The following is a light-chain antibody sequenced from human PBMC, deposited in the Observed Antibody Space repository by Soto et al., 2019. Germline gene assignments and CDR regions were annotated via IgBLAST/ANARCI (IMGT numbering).Light chain of an antibody. V-gene: IGLV2-14*01. CDR3: NSYTSSNTYV. CDR1: SSDVGAHNF. J-gene: IGLJ1*01. Sequence: QSVLTQPASVSGSLGQAITISCSGSSSDVGAHNFVSWYQHHPGKAPKLMIYEVSNRPSGVSNRFSGSKSGNTASLTISGLQAEDEADYYCNSYTSSNTYVFGSGTRSPS. CDR2: EVS.